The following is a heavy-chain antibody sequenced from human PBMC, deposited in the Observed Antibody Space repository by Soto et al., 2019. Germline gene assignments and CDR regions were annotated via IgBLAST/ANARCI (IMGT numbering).Heavy chain of an antibody. V-gene: IGHV3-23*01. J-gene: IGHJ5*01. D-gene: IGHD3-16*01. CDR1: GFTFSSYA. CDR2: ISSRT. CDR3: VKGGWLDF. Sequence: GGSLRLSCAASGFTFSSYAMSWVRQAPGKGLEWVSGISSRTYYADAVKGRFTISRDNSKYTLYLQMNSLTAEDTAVYACVKGGWLDFWGQGTLVTVS.